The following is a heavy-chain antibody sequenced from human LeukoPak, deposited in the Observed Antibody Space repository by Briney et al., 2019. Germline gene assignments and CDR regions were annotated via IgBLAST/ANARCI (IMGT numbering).Heavy chain of an antibody. CDR3: ALLGYCSGGSCYSIPRYDAFDI. V-gene: IGHV1-24*01. J-gene: IGHJ3*02. Sequence: ASVTVSCKVSGYTLTELSMHWVRQAPGKGLEWMGGFDPEDGETIYAQKSQGRATMTEDTSTDTAYMELSSLRSEDTAVYYCALLGYCSGGSCYSIPRYDAFDIWGQGTMVTVSS. CDR1: GYTLTELS. D-gene: IGHD2-15*01. CDR2: FDPEDGET.